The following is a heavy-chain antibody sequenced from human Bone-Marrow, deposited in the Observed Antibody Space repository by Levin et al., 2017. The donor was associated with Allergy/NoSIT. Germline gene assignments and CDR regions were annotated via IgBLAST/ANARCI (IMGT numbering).Heavy chain of an antibody. D-gene: IGHD6-13*01. V-gene: IGHV3-30*18. CDR3: AKDRAAAVDFYYYMDL. CDR1: GFSFGAYG. CDR2: ISYDGNKN. J-gene: IGHJ6*03. Sequence: PGGSLRLSCAASGFSFGAYGMHWVRQAPGKGLEWVAVISYDGNKNAYAESVKGRFSISRDSSTVYLQMISLRSEDTAVYYCAKDRAAAVDFYYYMDLWGRGTAVTVSS.